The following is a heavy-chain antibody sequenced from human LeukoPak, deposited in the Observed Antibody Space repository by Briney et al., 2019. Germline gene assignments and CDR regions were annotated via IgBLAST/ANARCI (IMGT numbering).Heavy chain of an antibody. CDR1: DGSFSGYY. D-gene: IGHD2-15*01. CDR3: ARDNRYCNGGYCSNWFDP. J-gene: IGHJ5*02. Sequence: PSETLSLTCAVYDGSFSGYYCSWIRQPPGKGLEWIGEINHSGSANYNPSLKSRVTILLDMSKNQFSLNLSSVTAADTAVYYCARDNRYCNGGYCSNWFDPWGQGTLVTVSS. V-gene: IGHV4-34*01. CDR2: INHSGSA.